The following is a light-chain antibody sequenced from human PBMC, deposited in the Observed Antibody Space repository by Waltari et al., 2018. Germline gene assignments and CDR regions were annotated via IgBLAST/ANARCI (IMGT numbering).Light chain of an antibody. CDR3: QKYGTRPAT. Sequence: EIVLTQPPGPLSLSTGDTAILSCRASQSVGRTLDWYQQIPGQAPSLLIYAASSRATGIPDRFSGSGSGTDFTLTISRLGPEDFAVYYCQKYGTRPATFGQGTKVEVK. V-gene: IGKV3-20*01. CDR1: QSVGRT. CDR2: AAS. J-gene: IGKJ1*01.